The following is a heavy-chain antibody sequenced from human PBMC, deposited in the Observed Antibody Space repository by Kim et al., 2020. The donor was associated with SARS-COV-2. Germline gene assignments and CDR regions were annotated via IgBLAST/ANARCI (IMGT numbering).Heavy chain of an antibody. D-gene: IGHD3-9*01. Sequence: RFTISRENSKHTLYLQMNSLRAEDTAVYYCAKDDYDYDILTGYYFNYFDYWGQGTLVTVSS. J-gene: IGHJ4*02. CDR3: AKDDYDYDILTGYYFNYFDY. V-gene: IGHV3-23*01.